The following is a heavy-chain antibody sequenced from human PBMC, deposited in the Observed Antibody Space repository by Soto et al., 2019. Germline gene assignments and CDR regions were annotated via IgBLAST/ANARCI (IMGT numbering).Heavy chain of an antibody. CDR1: GGSISSYY. CDR3: ARDLRYDFWSGYYGMDV. V-gene: IGHV4-59*01. Sequence: SETLSLTCTVSGGSISSYYWSWIRQPPGKGLEWIGYIYYSGSTNYNPSLKSRVTISVDTSKNQFSLKLSSVTAADTAVYYCARDLRYDFWSGYYGMDVWGQGTTVT. J-gene: IGHJ6*02. CDR2: IYYSGST. D-gene: IGHD3-3*01.